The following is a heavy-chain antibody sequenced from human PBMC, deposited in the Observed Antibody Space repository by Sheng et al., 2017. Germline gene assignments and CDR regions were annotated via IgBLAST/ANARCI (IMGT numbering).Heavy chain of an antibody. D-gene: IGHD5-18*01. J-gene: IGHJ4*02. CDR3: ATNSYGYVFDY. CDR1: GYSISSGYY. Sequence: QVQLQESGPGLVKPSETLSLTCTVSGYSISSGYYWGWIRQPPGKGLEWIGSIYHSGSTYYNPSLKSPVTISVDTSKNQFSLKLSSVTAADTAVYYCATNSYGYVFDYWDQGTLVTVSS. V-gene: IGHV4-38-2*02. CDR2: IYHSGST.